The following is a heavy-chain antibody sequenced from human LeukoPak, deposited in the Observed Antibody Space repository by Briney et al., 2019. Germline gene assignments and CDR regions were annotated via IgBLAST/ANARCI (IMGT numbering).Heavy chain of an antibody. V-gene: IGHV4-39*01. CDR3: ARHPQKGVFDP. D-gene: IGHD3-10*01. J-gene: IGHJ5*02. Sequence: SETLSLTCTVSGGSISSRSYCWGWIRQPPGKGLEWIGSIYYSGSTYYNPSLKSRVTISVDTSKNQFSLKLSSVTAADTAVYYCARHPQKGVFDPWGQGTLVTVSS. CDR1: GGSISSRSYC. CDR2: IYYSGST.